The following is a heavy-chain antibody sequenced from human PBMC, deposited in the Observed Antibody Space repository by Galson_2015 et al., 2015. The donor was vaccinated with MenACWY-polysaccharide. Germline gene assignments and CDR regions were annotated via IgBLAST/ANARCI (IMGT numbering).Heavy chain of an antibody. CDR1: GFAVSTNY. Sequence: SLRLSCAASGFAVSTNYMAWVRQAPGKGLEWVSLIYSGATTYYPDSVTGRFTISRDNSKNTVYLQMNRLGAEDTAVYYRARGGHDYGGNSGIYYFDYWGRGTLVTVSS. V-gene: IGHV3-53*01. CDR2: IYSGATT. CDR3: ARGGHDYGGNSGIYYFDY. J-gene: IGHJ4*02. D-gene: IGHD4-23*01.